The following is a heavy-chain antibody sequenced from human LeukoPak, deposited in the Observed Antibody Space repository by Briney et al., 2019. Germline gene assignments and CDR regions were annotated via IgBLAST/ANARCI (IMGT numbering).Heavy chain of an antibody. CDR3: ARELLASGWSRFDY. V-gene: IGHV2-70*04. D-gene: IGHD6-19*01. J-gene: IGHJ4*02. CDR2: IDWDDDK. CDR1: GFSLSTSGMR. Sequence: SGPALVKPTQTLTLTCIFSGFSLSTSGMRVSWIRQPPGKALEWLARIDWDDDKFYSTSLKTRLTISKDTSKNQVVLTMTNMDPVDTATYYCARELLASGWSRFDYWGQGTLVTVSS.